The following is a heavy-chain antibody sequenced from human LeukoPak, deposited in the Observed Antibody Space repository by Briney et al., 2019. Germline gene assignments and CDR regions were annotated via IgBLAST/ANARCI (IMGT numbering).Heavy chain of an antibody. CDR2: IYHSGST. CDR1: GGSFSGYY. CDR3: ARRCITMVRGVICSDASDI. Sequence: PSETLSLTCAVYGGSFSGYYWSWIRQPPGKGLEWIGEIYHSGSTNYNPSLKSRVTISVDKSKNQFSLKLSSVTAADTAVYYCARRCITMVRGVICSDASDIWGQGTMVTVSS. J-gene: IGHJ3*02. V-gene: IGHV4-34*01. D-gene: IGHD3-10*01.